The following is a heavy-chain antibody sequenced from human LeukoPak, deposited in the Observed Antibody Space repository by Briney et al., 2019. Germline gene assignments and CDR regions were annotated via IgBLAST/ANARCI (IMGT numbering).Heavy chain of an antibody. J-gene: IGHJ4*02. CDR1: GGSITSSSYY. D-gene: IGHD6-19*01. Sequence: SETLSLTCTVSGGSITSSSYYWGWIRQPPGKGLEWIGSIYYSGSTYYNPSLKSRVTISVDTSKNQFSLKLSSVTAADTAVYYCARAAEYSSGWYLFDYWGQGILVTVSA. CDR2: IYYSGST. V-gene: IGHV4-39*01. CDR3: ARAAEYSSGWYLFDY.